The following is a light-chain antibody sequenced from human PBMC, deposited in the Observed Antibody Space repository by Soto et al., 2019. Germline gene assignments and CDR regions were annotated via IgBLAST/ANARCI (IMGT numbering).Light chain of an antibody. CDR1: QSVSSY. Sequence: EIVLTQSPGTLSLSVGEGVTLSCRASQSVSSYLAWYQQPPGQAPRLLIYDTSNRATGTPDRFSGSGSGTDFTLTISRLEPEDFTVYYCQQYGSSPLTFGGGTTVEIK. CDR2: DTS. CDR3: QQYGSSPLT. J-gene: IGKJ4*01. V-gene: IGKV3-20*01.